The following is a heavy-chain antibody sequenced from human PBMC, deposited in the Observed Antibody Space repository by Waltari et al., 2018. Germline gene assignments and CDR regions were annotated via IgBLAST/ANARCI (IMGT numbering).Heavy chain of an antibody. CDR2: IIPFLGIS. CDR3: ARSGEMKGTVDY. D-gene: IGHD1-1*01. CDR1: GGPYSTYP. V-gene: IGHV1-69*04. Sequence: HVQLEQTGAEVKKPGSSVKVSCKASGGPYSTYPVTWLRQAPGQGLEWMGSIIPFLGISKYAQSLQARLTITVDQSTNTGYMELNNLRPEDTGVYYCARSGEMKGTVDYWGQGTLVTVSS. J-gene: IGHJ4*02.